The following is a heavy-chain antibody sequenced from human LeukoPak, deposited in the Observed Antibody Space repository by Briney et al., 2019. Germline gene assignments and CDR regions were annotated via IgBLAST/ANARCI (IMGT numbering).Heavy chain of an antibody. J-gene: IGHJ4*02. CDR2: IYYSGST. V-gene: IGHV4-59*08. CDR1: GGSISNHY. CDR3: ARGSHIVVVTAFDY. Sequence: SETLSLTCTVSGGSISNHYWSWIRQPPGKGLEWIGYIYYSGSTNYNPSLKSRVTISVDTSKNQFSLKLSSVTAADTAVYYCARGSHIVVVTAFDYWGQGTLVTVSS. D-gene: IGHD2-21*02.